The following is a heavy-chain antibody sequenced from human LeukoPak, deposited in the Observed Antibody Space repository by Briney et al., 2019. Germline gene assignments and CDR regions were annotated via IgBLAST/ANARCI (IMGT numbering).Heavy chain of an antibody. V-gene: IGHV3-74*01. CDR1: RFAYTSHW. CDR3: ARDIGLRKAAPPGWFDP. Sequence: GGSLRLSCAGSRFAYTSHWMHWVRQPPGKGLVWVSLVNGDGTTTNYADSVKGRFTISRDNAKNTLFLQMNSLRADDTAVYYCARDIGLRKAAPPGWFDPWGQGALVTVSS. D-gene: IGHD6-6*01. J-gene: IGHJ5*02. CDR2: VNGDGTTT.